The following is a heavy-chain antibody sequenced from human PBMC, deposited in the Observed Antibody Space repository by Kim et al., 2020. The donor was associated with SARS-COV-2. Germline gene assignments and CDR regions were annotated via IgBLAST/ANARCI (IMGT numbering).Heavy chain of an antibody. Sequence: SETLSLTCTVSGGSISSYYWSWIRQPAGKGLEWIGRIYTSGSTNYNPSLKSRVTMSVDTSKNQFSLKLSSVTAADTAVYYCARDVLMVYAIWEYYGMDVWGQGTTVTVSS. CDR2: IYTSGST. J-gene: IGHJ6*02. D-gene: IGHD2-8*01. V-gene: IGHV4-4*07. CDR3: ARDVLMVYAIWEYYGMDV. CDR1: GGSISSYY.